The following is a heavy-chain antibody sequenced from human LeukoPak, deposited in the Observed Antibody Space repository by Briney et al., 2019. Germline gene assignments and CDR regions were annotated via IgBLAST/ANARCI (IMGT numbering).Heavy chain of an antibody. V-gene: IGHV3-53*01. CDR2: IYNDGGT. CDR1: VFTVSSNY. D-gene: IGHD3-16*02. Sequence: GGSLRLACAPSVFTVSSNYMDWVRQGPGKELEWVALIYNDGGTHYTDSVKGRFTISRDTSRNTLLLQMNSLRVEDSAMYYCVKRLTLGDLSIKGAFALWGQGTMVTVAS. CDR3: VKRLTLGDLSIKGAFAL. J-gene: IGHJ3*01.